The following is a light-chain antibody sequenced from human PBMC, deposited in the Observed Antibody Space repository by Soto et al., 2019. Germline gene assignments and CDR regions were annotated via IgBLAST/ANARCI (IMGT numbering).Light chain of an antibody. CDR1: SSDVGNYNR. CDR3: TSYTSNRPRV. CDR2: EVT. Sequence: QSALTQPPSVSGSPGQSVTISCTGTSSDVGNYNRVSWYQQPPGTAPKLMIYEVTNRPSGVPHRFSASKSGNTASLTISGLQAEDEADYYCTSYTSNRPRVFGGGTKLPVL. V-gene: IGLV2-18*02. J-gene: IGLJ3*02.